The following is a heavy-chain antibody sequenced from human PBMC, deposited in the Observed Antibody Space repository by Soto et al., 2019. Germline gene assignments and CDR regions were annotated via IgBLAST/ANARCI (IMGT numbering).Heavy chain of an antibody. J-gene: IGHJ4*02. CDR2: VSPDGNTR. Sequence: VQLVGSGGGLVQPGDSLRLSCAASGFTFSSLWMGWVRQAPGEGLEWVANVSPDGNTRFYVDSVKGRFSISRDNAKNSFYLQIDSLRAEDTAVYYCVRGGAELDYWGQGTLVTVSS. V-gene: IGHV3-7*01. CDR1: GFTFSSLW. D-gene: IGHD1-1*01. CDR3: VRGGAELDY.